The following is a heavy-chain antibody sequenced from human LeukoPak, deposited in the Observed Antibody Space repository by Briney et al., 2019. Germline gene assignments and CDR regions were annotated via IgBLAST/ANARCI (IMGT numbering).Heavy chain of an antibody. J-gene: IGHJ5*02. CDR2: IYYSGST. CDR1: GGSISSGGYS. D-gene: IGHD1-26*01. Sequence: PSQTLSLTCAVSGGSISSGGYSWSWIRQPPGKGLEWIGYIYYSGSTNYNPSLKSRVTISVDTSKNQFSLKLSSVTAADTAVYYCVRHEWELLAWFDPWGQGTLVTVSS. CDR3: VRHEWELLAWFDP. V-gene: IGHV4-30-4*07.